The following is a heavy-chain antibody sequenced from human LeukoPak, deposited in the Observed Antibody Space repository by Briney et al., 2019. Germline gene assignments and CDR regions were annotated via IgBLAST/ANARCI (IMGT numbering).Heavy chain of an antibody. V-gene: IGHV3-53*05. Sequence: PGGSLRLSCAASGFSVSDNYMSWVRQAPGKGLEWVSIIYSGGSTYYADSVKGRFIISRDNSKNTLYLQMNSLRAEDTAVYYCARDRSGIYDAFDIWGQGTMVTVSS. CDR3: ARDRSGIYDAFDI. CDR2: IYSGGST. J-gene: IGHJ3*02. D-gene: IGHD1-14*01. CDR1: GFSVSDNY.